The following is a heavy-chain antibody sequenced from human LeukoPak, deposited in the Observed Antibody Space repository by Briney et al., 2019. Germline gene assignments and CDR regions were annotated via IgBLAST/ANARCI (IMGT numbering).Heavy chain of an antibody. CDR1: GFTFSTYG. CDR2: IRYDGSHK. J-gene: IGHJ4*02. CDR3: ARDMGELDY. D-gene: IGHD1-7*01. V-gene: IGHV3-30*02. Sequence: GGSLRLSCAASGFTFSTYGMHWVRQAPGKGLEWVAFIRYDGSHKYYTDSVKGRFTISRDNSKNTLYLQMHSLRADDTAVYYCARDMGELDYWGQGTLVTVSS.